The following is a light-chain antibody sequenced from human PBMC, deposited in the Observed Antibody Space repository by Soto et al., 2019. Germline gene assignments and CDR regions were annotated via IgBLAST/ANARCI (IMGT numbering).Light chain of an antibody. CDR2: DAS. Sequence: VLTQSPDTLSFYPGGRATLSCRASQTVPSTYFGWSQQRPGRAPRLLIYDASHRATGIPARFSGSGSGTEFTLTISSLEPEDFAFYFCQQRSHWPTFGQGTKVDI. V-gene: IGKV3-11*01. CDR1: QTVPSTY. CDR3: QQRSHWPT. J-gene: IGKJ1*01.